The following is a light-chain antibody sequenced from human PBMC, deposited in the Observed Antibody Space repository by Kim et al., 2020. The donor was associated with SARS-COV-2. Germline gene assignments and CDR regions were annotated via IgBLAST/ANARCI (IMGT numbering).Light chain of an antibody. J-gene: IGKJ2*01. V-gene: IGKV1-39*01. CDR3: QQSYNTPYT. Sequence: ASVGDRVPSTCRGSQSICSSYLNWYVQNTGKAPNLLIYSTSSLESGVPSRFSGSVSGTDFTLTINSLQVEDFATYYCQQSYNTPYTFGQGTKLEI. CDR1: QSICSSY. CDR2: STS.